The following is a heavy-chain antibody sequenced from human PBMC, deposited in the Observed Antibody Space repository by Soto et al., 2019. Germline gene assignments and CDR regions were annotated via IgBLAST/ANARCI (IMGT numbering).Heavy chain of an antibody. Sequence: PSETLSLTCAVYGWSFSGYYWSWIRQPPGKGLEWIGEINHSGSTNYNPSLKSRVTISVDTSKNQFSLKLSSVTAADTAVYYCARVRTPILYYYGSGSPPRFFYGMDVWGQGPTVT. CDR1: GWSFSGYY. CDR3: ARVRTPILYYYGSGSPPRFFYGMDV. J-gene: IGHJ6*02. D-gene: IGHD3-10*01. CDR2: INHSGST. V-gene: IGHV4-34*01.